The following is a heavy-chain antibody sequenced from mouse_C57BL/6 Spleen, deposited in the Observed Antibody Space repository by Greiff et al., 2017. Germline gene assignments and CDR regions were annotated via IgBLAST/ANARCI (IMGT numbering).Heavy chain of an antibody. J-gene: IGHJ3*01. V-gene: IGHV1-15*01. Sequence: VQLQQSGAELVRPGASVTLSCKASGYTFTDYEMHWVKQTPVHGLEWIGAIDPETGGTAYNQKFKGKAILTADKSSSTAYMELRSLTSEDSAVDYCTRSEYISSPFAYWGQGPLVTVSA. D-gene: IGHD1-1*01. CDR3: TRSEYISSPFAY. CDR1: GYTFTDYE. CDR2: IDPETGGT.